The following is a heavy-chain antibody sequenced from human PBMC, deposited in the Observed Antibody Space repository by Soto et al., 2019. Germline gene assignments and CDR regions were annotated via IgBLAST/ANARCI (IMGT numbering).Heavy chain of an antibody. J-gene: IGHJ6*02. CDR3: ARPLRDRNYYYGMAV. CDR1: GGTFSKYA. D-gene: IGHD3-22*01. V-gene: IGHV1-69*01. Sequence: QVQLVQSGAEMQQPGASVRVSCKASGGTFSKYAFSWVRQAPGQGLEWLGGTITMFGTPNYAQKFQGRVAISADESTGTVYMELSSLRSEDTAVYFCARPLRDRNYYYGMAVWGQGTTVTVSS. CDR2: TITMFGTP.